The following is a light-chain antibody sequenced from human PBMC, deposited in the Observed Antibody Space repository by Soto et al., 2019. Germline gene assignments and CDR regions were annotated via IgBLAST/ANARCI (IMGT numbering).Light chain of an antibody. CDR3: QSCDSSLSGYV. J-gene: IGLJ1*01. V-gene: IGLV1-40*01. Sequence: QSVLTQPPSVSGAPGQRVTISCTGSSSSIGAGYDVHWYQQLPGTAPKLLIYANTNRPSGVPGRFSGSKSGTSASLAITGLQAEDEADYYCQSCDSSLSGYVFGTGTKVTVL. CDR2: ANT. CDR1: SSSIGAGYD.